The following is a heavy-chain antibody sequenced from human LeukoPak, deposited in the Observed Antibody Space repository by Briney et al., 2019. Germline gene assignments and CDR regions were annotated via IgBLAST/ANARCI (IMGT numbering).Heavy chain of an antibody. CDR2: IKQDGSEK. Sequence: PGGSLRLSCAASGFTFTNYWMSWVRQAPGKGLEWVANIKQDGSEKYYVDSAKGRFTISRDNAKKSLYLQVNSLRVEDTAVYYCARGVWSDDGFDIWGQGTMVTVSS. CDR1: GFTFTNYW. J-gene: IGHJ3*02. V-gene: IGHV3-7*01. CDR3: ARGVWSDDGFDI. D-gene: IGHD1-1*01.